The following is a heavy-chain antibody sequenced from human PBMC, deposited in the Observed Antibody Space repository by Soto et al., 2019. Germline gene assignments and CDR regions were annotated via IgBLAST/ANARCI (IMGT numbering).Heavy chain of an antibody. V-gene: IGHV4-34*01. CDR1: GGSFSGYY. J-gene: IGHJ4*02. CDR2: INHSGST. D-gene: IGHD2-15*01. CDR3: ARALPRVVDY. Sequence: QVQLQQWGAGLLKPSETLSLTCAVYGGSFSGYYWSWIRQPPGKGLEWIGEINHSGSTNYNPSLKSRVTISVDPSKNQFSLKLSSVTAADTAVYYCARALPRVVDYWGQGTLVTVSS.